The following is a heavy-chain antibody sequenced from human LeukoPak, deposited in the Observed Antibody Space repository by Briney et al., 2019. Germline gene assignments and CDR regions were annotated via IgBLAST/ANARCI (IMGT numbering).Heavy chain of an antibody. V-gene: IGHV4-61*02. Sequence: PSETLSLTCTVSGGSISSGNYYWNWIRQPAGKGLEWIGLIYTSGSTYYNPSLKSRLTISLDTSKNQFSLKLGSVTAADTAVYHCAREFDLWGRGTLVTVSS. CDR2: IYTSGST. J-gene: IGHJ2*01. CDR3: AREFDL. CDR1: GGSISSGNYY.